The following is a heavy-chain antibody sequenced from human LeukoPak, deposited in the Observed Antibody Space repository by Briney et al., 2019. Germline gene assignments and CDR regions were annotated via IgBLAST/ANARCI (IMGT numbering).Heavy chain of an antibody. CDR3: ARQMATIKDDAFDT. J-gene: IGHJ3*02. CDR1: GGSISSSSYY. CDR2: IYYSGST. Sequence: SETLSLTCTVSGGSISSSSYYWGWIRQPPGKGLEWIGSIYYSGSTYYNPSLKSRVTISVDTSKNQFSLKLSSVTAADTAVYYCARQMATIKDDAFDTWGQGTMVTVSS. D-gene: IGHD5-24*01. V-gene: IGHV4-39*01.